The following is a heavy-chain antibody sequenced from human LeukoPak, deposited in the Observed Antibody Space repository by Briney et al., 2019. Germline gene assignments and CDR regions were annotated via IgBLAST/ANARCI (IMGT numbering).Heavy chain of an antibody. J-gene: IGHJ5*02. Sequence: SETLSLTCTVSGGAISSYYWSWIRQPAGKGLEWIGRIYTSGSTNYNPSLKSRVTMSVDTSKNQFSLKLSSVTAADTAVYYCARDVVPAAMMNWFDPWGQGTLVTVSS. CDR1: GGAISSYY. CDR3: ARDVVPAAMMNWFDP. D-gene: IGHD2-2*01. V-gene: IGHV4-4*07. CDR2: IYTSGST.